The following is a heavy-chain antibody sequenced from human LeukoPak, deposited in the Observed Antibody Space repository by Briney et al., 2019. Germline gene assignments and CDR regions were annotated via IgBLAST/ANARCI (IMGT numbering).Heavy chain of an antibody. D-gene: IGHD3-10*01. CDR2: ISSSGSTI. CDR1: GFTFSSYE. J-gene: IGHJ4*02. Sequence: GGSLRLSCAASGFTFSSYEMNWVRQAPGKGLEWVSYISSSGSTIYYADSVKGRFTISRDNAKNSLYLQMNSLRAEDTGVYYCARFAEPPQYFDYWGQGTLVTVSS. V-gene: IGHV3-48*03. CDR3: ARFAEPPQYFDY.